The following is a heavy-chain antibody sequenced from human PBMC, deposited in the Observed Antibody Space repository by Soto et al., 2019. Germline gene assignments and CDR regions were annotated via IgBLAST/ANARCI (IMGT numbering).Heavy chain of an antibody. V-gene: IGHV1-2*02. CDR3: SRASAVAGGSSNSLPNDY. CDR1: GYTFADYY. D-gene: IGHD6-19*01. Sequence: ASVKVSCKASGYTFADYYMHWVRQAPGQGLEWMGWINPTSGGTSYAQNFQGRVTMTRDTSISTAYMELSRLSSDDTAVYYCSRASAVAGGSSNSLPNDYWGQGTLVTVSS. J-gene: IGHJ4*02. CDR2: INPTSGGT.